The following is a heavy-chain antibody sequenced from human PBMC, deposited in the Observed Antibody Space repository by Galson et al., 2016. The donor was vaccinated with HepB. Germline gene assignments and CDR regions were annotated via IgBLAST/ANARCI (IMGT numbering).Heavy chain of an antibody. CDR2: IYYSGST. D-gene: IGHD2-21*02. CDR3: ARAKPLLSGGDFDY. V-gene: IGHV4-59*01. Sequence: SETLSLTCTVSGGSISNFYWSWIRQPPGKGLEWIGYIYYSGSTKYNPSLKSRVIISEDTSKNQLYLKMSSVTAADTAVYYCARAKPLLSGGDFDYWGQGTLVTGSS. CDR1: GGSISNFY. J-gene: IGHJ4*02.